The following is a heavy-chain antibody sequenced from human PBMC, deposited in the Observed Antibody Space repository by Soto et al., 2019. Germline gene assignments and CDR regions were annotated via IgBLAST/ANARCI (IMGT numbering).Heavy chain of an antibody. CDR2: ISGSGGST. J-gene: IGHJ3*01. V-gene: IGHV3-23*01. Sequence: EVQLLESGGGLVQPGGSLRLSCAASGFTFSSYAMSWVRQAPGKGLEWGSAISGSGGSTYYADSVKGRFTISRDNAKNTRYLQMNRLRAEDTAVYYCANNSLIVVVVAATGDAFDFWGQGTMV. D-gene: IGHD2-15*01. CDR3: ANNSLIVVVVAATGDAFDF. CDR1: GFTFSSYA.